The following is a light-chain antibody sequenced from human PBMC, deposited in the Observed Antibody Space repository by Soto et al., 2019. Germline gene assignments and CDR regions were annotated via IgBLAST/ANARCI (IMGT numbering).Light chain of an antibody. J-gene: IGKJ3*01. CDR2: DSS. CDR3: QQRSNWLFT. CDR1: QSVSSY. V-gene: IGKV3-11*01. Sequence: EIVLTQSPATLSLSPGERATLSCRASQSVSSYLAWYQQKPDQAPRLLICDSSNRATGIPARFSGSGAGTDVTLTISSLEPEDFAVYCCQQRSNWLFTFGPGTKVDIK.